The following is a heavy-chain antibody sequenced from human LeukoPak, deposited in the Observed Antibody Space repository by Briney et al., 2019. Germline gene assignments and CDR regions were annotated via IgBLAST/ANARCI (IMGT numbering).Heavy chain of an antibody. D-gene: IGHD3-9*01. CDR1: GFIFSRYA. Sequence: GGSLRLSCTGSGFIFSRYAVSWVRQAPGKGLEWVSAISENTVDTYYADSVKGRLTISRDSSKNTVYLQMNSLRAEDTAVYYCARDMEPLRYFDTWGQGTLVTVSS. J-gene: IGHJ4*02. CDR3: ARDMEPLRYFDT. V-gene: IGHV3-23*01. CDR2: ISENTVDT.